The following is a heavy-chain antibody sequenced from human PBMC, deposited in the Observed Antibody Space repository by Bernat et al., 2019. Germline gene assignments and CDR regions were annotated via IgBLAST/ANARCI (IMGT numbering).Heavy chain of an antibody. Sequence: EVQLVESGGGLVQPGGSLRLSCSASGFTFSSYAMHWVRQAPGKGLEYVSAISSNGGSTYYAGSVKGRFTISRDNSKSTLYLQMSSLRAEDTAVYYCVKFSGANYYGSGSKGPDFDYWGQGALVTVSS. CDR3: VKFSGANYYGSGSKGPDFDY. V-gene: IGHV3-64D*06. J-gene: IGHJ4*02. CDR2: ISSNGGST. CDR1: GFTFSSYA. D-gene: IGHD3-10*01.